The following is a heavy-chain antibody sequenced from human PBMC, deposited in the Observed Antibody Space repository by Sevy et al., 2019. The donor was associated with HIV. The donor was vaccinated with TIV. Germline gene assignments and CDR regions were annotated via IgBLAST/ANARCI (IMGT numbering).Heavy chain of an antibody. D-gene: IGHD3-22*01. V-gene: IGHV3-74*01. CDR3: AREGDSRPFDP. CDR2: INSEGSST. Sequence: GGSLRLSCTASGFTFSSHWMHWVRQDPGKGLVWVARINSEGSSTSYADSVKARFTISRDNTKNTLYLQMNSLRVEDTAVYYCAREGDSRPFDPWGQGTLVTVSS. CDR1: GFTFSSHW. J-gene: IGHJ5*02.